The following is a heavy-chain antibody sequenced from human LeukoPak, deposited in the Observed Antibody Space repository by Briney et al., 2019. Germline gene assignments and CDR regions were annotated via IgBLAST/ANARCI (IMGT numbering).Heavy chain of an antibody. V-gene: IGHV4-59*08. J-gene: IGHJ5*01. Sequence: PSETLSLTCTVSGGSISTYYWSWIRQPPGKGLEWIGYIYYSGSTNYNPSLKSRVTISVDTSKNQFSLKLSSVTAADTAVYYCARGHNSGWYNWFDSWGQGTLVTVSS. CDR3: ARGHNSGWYNWFDS. CDR2: IYYSGST. CDR1: GGSISTYY. D-gene: IGHD6-19*01.